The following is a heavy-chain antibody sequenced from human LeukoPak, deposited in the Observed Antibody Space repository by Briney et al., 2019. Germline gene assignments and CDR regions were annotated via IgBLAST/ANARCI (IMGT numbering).Heavy chain of an antibody. CDR1: GSTFDDYA. CDR3: AKRGGFLRDYYYYGMDV. CDR2: ISGDGGST. J-gene: IGHJ6*02. V-gene: IGHV3-43*02. D-gene: IGHD3-10*01. Sequence: GGSLRLSCAASGSTFDDYAMHWVRQAPGKGLEWVSLISGDGGSTYHADSVKGRFTISRDNSKNSLFLQMNSLRTEDTALYFCAKRGGFLRDYYYYGMDVWGQGTTVTVSS.